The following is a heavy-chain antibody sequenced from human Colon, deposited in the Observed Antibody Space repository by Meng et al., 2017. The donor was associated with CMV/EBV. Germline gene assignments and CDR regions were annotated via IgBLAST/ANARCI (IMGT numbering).Heavy chain of an antibody. Sequence: GRSLRLSCAASGFTFSTYSMHWVRQAPGKGLEWVALISYDGTDKYYADSVKGQFTISRDNSKNTLYLQMNSLRTEDTAVYYCAREMGHKKRIFDYWGQGTLVTVSS. CDR3: AREMGHKKRIFDY. J-gene: IGHJ4*02. CDR2: ISYDGTDK. CDR1: GFTFSTYS. D-gene: IGHD2-15*01. V-gene: IGHV3-30-3*01.